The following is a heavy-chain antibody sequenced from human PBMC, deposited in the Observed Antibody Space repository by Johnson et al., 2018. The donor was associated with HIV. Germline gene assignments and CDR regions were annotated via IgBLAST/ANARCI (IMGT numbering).Heavy chain of an antibody. D-gene: IGHD3-22*01. CDR2: ISYDGSNK. CDR1: GFTFSSYA. Sequence: QVQLVESGGGVVQPGRSLRLSSAASGFTFSSYAMHWVRQAPGKGLEWVAVISYDGSNKYYADSVKGRFPISRDNSKNTLYLQMNSLRAEDTAVYYCAREYYDSSGYYSDALDIWGQGTMVTVSS. V-gene: IGHV3-30-3*01. J-gene: IGHJ3*02. CDR3: AREYYDSSGYYSDALDI.